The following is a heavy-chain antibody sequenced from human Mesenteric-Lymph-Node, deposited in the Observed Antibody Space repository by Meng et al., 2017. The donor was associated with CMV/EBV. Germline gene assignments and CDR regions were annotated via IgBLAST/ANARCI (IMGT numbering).Heavy chain of an antibody. V-gene: IGHV4-39*07. CDR2: IYYSGST. CDR1: AGSISSSSYY. J-gene: IGHJ6*02. Sequence: PETLSPTCPVSAGSISSSSYYWGWIRQPPGKGLEWFGSIYYSGSTYYNPSLKSRVTISVDTSKNQFSLKLSSVTAADTAVYYCARAPGEYYDFWSGYSHYYYGMDVWGQGTTVTVSS. D-gene: IGHD3-3*01. CDR3: ARAPGEYYDFWSGYSHYYYGMDV.